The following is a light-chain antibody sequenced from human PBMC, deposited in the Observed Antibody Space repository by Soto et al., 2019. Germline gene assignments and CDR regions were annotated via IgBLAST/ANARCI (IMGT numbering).Light chain of an antibody. J-gene: IGKJ1*01. CDR1: QFVSSNS. Sequence: EIVLTQSPATLSLSPGERATLSCRASQFVSSNSLAWYQQKRGQAPRLLIHDASSRATGIPDRFSGSGSGTDFTLTISRREPEDFAVYYWQQYAGSPRTFVQGTKVEVK. V-gene: IGKV3-20*01. CDR3: QQYAGSPRT. CDR2: DAS.